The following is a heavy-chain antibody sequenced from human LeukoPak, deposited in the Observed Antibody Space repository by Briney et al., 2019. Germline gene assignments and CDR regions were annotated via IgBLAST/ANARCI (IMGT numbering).Heavy chain of an antibody. CDR3: ANPNYDSSGYLD. CDR1: GFSFKSYA. Sequence: GGSLRLSCAASGFSFKSYAMNWVRQAPGKGLEWVSSISESGDSTHYADSVKGRFTISRDNSLNTLYLQMNGLTAEDTAVYYCANPNYDSSGYLDWGQGTLVTVSS. V-gene: IGHV3-23*01. J-gene: IGHJ4*02. D-gene: IGHD3-22*01. CDR2: ISESGDST.